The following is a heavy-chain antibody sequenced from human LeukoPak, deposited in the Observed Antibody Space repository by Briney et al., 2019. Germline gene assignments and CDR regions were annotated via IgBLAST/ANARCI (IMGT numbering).Heavy chain of an antibody. D-gene: IGHD3-22*01. Sequence: ASVKVSCKASGYTFTDYYIHWVRQAPGQGLEWMGWINPHSDGTNYAQKFQGRVTMTRDTSINTAYMELSSLRSDDTAVYYCARVCYRYYDSSGYSNFDYWGQGTLVTVSS. V-gene: IGHV1-2*02. CDR3: ARVCYRYYDSSGYSNFDY. CDR2: INPHSDGT. CDR1: GYTFTDYY. J-gene: IGHJ4*02.